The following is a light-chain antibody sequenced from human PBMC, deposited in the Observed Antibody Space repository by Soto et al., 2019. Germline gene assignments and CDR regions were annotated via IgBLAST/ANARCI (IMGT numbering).Light chain of an antibody. CDR2: DAS. V-gene: IGKV1-5*01. CDR1: QSISTW. Sequence: DIQMTQSPSTLSASVGDRVTITCRASQSISTWLAWYQQKPGKAPKLLIYDASSLQSGVPSRFSGSGSGTEFTLTISSLEPDDFAYYYCQQYNSYSLTFGQGTKVETK. CDR3: QQYNSYSLT. J-gene: IGKJ1*01.